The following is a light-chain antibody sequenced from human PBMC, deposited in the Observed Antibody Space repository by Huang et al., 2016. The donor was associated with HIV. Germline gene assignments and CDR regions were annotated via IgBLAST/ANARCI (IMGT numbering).Light chain of an antibody. Sequence: DIVMTQSPDSLAVSLGERATINCKSGQTILYSSNNKNYLAWFQQKPGQPPKLLIYLASTRASGVPDRFSGSGSETDFTLTINSLQAEDVAVYYCQQYYTTPWTFGQGTKVAIK. V-gene: IGKV4-1*01. CDR3: QQYYTTPWT. CDR2: LAS. CDR1: QTILYSSNNKNY. J-gene: IGKJ1*01.